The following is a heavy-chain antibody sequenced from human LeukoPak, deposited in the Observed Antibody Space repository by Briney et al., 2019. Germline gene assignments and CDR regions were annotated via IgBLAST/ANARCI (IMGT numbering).Heavy chain of an antibody. V-gene: IGHV3-23*01. CDR1: GFTFSSYA. CDR2: ISGSGGST. Sequence: GGSLRLSCAASGFTFSSYAMSWVRQAPGKGLEWVSAISGSGGSTYYADSVKGRFTISRDNSKNTLYLQMNSLRAEDTAVYYCAKVPDFYYDSSGYLSWGQGALVTVSS. J-gene: IGHJ5*02. D-gene: IGHD3-22*01. CDR3: AKVPDFYYDSSGYLS.